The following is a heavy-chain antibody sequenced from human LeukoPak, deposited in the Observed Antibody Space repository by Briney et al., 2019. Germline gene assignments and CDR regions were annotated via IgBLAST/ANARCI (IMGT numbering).Heavy chain of an antibody. CDR2: ISWDGGTT. J-gene: IGHJ4*02. Sequence: GGSLRLSCAASGFTFDEYAIHWVRQAPGKGLEWVCLISWDGGTTSYADSVKGQFTISRDNSNNSLYLQMNSLTSEDTAFYYCAKDRHAYSGTSGFDYWGQGTLVIVSS. CDR3: AKDRHAYSGTSGFDY. V-gene: IGHV3-43*01. D-gene: IGHD5-12*01. CDR1: GFTFDEYA.